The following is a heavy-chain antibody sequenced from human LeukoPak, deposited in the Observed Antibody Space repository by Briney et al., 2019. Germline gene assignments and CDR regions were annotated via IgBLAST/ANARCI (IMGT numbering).Heavy chain of an antibody. CDR1: GGSISSYY. J-gene: IGHJ3*02. Sequence: SETLSLTCTVSGGSISSYYWSWIRQPPGKGLEWIGYFYYSWCTNYNPSLKSRVTIAVDTSKNQFSLKLSSVTAADTAVYYCARDRLRGWYPPLNDAFDIWGQGTMVTVSS. D-gene: IGHD6-19*01. CDR3: ARDRLRGWYPPLNDAFDI. V-gene: IGHV4-59*01. CDR2: FYYSWCT.